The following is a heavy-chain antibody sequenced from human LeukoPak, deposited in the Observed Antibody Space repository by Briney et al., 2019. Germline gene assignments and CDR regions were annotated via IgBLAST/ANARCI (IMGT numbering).Heavy chain of an antibody. Sequence: GSLILSCAASGFTFSSYGMSWVRQAPGKGLKWVSLISDSGGITYSADSVKGRFTISRDNSKNTLYLQMNSLRAEDTALYYCAKGLDDYVWGSYRIMDVWGKGTTVTISS. D-gene: IGHD3-16*02. CDR2: ISDSGGIT. J-gene: IGHJ6*03. V-gene: IGHV3-23*01. CDR3: AKGLDDYVWGSYRIMDV. CDR1: GFTFSSYG.